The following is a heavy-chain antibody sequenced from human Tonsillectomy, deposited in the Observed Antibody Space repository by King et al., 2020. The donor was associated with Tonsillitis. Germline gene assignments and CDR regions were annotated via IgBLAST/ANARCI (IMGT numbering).Heavy chain of an antibody. D-gene: IGHD5-12*01. Sequence: VQLQESGPGLVKPSQTLSLTCTVSGGSISSGGYYWSWIRQHPGKGLEWIGYIYYSGSTYYNPSLKSRVTISVDKSKNQVSLKLSSVTAADTAVYYCAREGIVATRREMATNSYFDYWGQGTLVTVSS. J-gene: IGHJ4*02. V-gene: IGHV4-31*03. CDR2: IYYSGST. CDR1: GGSISSGGYY. CDR3: AREGIVATRREMATNSYFDY.